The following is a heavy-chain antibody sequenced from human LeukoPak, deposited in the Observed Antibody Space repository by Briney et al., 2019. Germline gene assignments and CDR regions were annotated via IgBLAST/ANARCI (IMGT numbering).Heavy chain of an antibody. CDR1: GGTFSSYA. D-gene: IGHD3-3*01. CDR2: IIPIFGTA. J-gene: IGHJ6*02. CDR3: ARGLIRGYDFWSGPSYGMDV. Sequence: SVKVSCKASGGTFSSYAISWVRQAPGQGLEWMGGIIPIFGTANYAQKFQGRVTITADESTSTAYMELSSLRSEDAAVYYCARGLIRGYDFWSGPSYGMDVWGQGTTVIVSS. V-gene: IGHV1-69*13.